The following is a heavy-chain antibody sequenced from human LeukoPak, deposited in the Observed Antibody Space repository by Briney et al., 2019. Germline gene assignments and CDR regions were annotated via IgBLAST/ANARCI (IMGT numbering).Heavy chain of an antibody. CDR3: ASGSGWYG. J-gene: IGHJ4*02. Sequence: SETLSLTCAVSGGSFSAYYWSWIRQPPGKGLEWIGEITHSGGPDYNPSLKSRVTISVDTSKNQFSLKLSSVTAADTAVYYCASGSGWYGWGQGTLVTVSS. D-gene: IGHD6-19*01. CDR2: ITHSGGP. V-gene: IGHV4-34*01. CDR1: GGSFSAYY.